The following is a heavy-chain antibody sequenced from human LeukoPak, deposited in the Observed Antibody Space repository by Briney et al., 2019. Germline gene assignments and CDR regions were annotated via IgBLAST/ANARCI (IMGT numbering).Heavy chain of an antibody. V-gene: IGHV5-10-1*01. Sequence: GESLKISCKGSGYSSTSYWISWVRQMPGKGLEWMGRIDPSDSYTNYSPSFQGHVTISADKSISTAYLQWSSLKASDTAMYYCARGGRYDYVWGSYRYTYWGQGTLVTVSS. CDR3: ARGGRYDYVWGSYRYTY. CDR2: IDPSDSYT. J-gene: IGHJ4*02. D-gene: IGHD3-16*02. CDR1: GYSSTSYW.